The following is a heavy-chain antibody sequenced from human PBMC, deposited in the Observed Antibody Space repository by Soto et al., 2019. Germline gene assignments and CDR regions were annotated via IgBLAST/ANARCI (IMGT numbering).Heavy chain of an antibody. CDR3: ARAGRPYYYDSSGYLYDAFDI. V-gene: IGHV1-18*01. CDR1: GYTFTSYG. J-gene: IGHJ3*02. CDR2: ISAYNGNT. D-gene: IGHD3-22*01. Sequence: QVQLVQSGAEVKKPGASVKVSCKASGYTFTSYGISWVRQAPGQGLEWMGWISAYNGNTNYAQKLQGRVTMTTDTSTSTAYMELRSLRSDDTAVYYCARAGRPYYYDSSGYLYDAFDIWGQGTMVTVSS.